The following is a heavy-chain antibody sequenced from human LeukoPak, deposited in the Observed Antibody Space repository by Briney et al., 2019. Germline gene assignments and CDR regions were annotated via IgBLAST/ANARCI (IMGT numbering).Heavy chain of an antibody. V-gene: IGHV3-23*01. CDR1: GFTFSSYA. CDR2: ISGSGGST. CDR3: AKDPSDYGDYYFQH. D-gene: IGHD4-17*01. Sequence: GGSLRLSCAASGFTFSSYAMSWVRQAPGKGLEWVSAISGSGGSTYYADSVKGRFTISRDNSKNTLYLHMNSLRAEDTAVYYCAKDPSDYGDYYFQHWGQGTLVTVSS. J-gene: IGHJ1*01.